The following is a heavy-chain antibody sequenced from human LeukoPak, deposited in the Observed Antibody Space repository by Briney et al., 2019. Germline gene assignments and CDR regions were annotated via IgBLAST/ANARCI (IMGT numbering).Heavy chain of an antibody. CDR3: AKISRDSSGYPY. D-gene: IGHD3-22*01. V-gene: IGHV1-8*01. CDR2: MNPNSGNT. Sequence: ASVKVSCKVSGYTFTSYDIIWVRQATGQGLEWMGWMNPNSGNTGYAQKFQGRVTMTRNTSISTAYMELSNLRSEDTAVYFCAKISRDSSGYPYWGQGTLVTVSS. J-gene: IGHJ4*02. CDR1: GYTFTSYD.